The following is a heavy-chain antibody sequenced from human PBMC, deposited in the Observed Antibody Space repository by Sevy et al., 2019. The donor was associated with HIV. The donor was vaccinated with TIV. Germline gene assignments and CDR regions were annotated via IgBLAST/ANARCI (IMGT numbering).Heavy chain of an antibody. CDR3: VKASRSVAVAGSYYFYCMDV. CDR1: GFTFSNYG. V-gene: IGHV3-64D*06. CDR2: ISSNGDST. J-gene: IGHJ6*03. Sequence: GGSLRLSCSASGFTFSNYGMHWVSQSPGKGLEYVSGISSNGDSTYYADSVKGRLTVSRDNSKNTLYLQMSSLRPEDTAMYYCVKASRSVAVAGSYYFYCMDVWGKGTTVTVSS. D-gene: IGHD6-19*01.